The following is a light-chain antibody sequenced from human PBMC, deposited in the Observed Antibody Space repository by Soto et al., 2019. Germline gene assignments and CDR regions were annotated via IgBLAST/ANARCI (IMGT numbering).Light chain of an antibody. CDR1: SDHSSYA. J-gene: IGLJ2*01. V-gene: IGLV4-69*01. Sequence: QLVLTQSPSASASLGDSVKLTCTLSSDHSSYAIAWHQQRPEKGPRYLMKLNSDGGRSKGDGIPDRFSGSSSGAERYLTISSLQSEDEADYYCQTWGTGIHVVFGGGTKLTVL. CDR3: QTWGTGIHVV. CDR2: LNSDGGR.